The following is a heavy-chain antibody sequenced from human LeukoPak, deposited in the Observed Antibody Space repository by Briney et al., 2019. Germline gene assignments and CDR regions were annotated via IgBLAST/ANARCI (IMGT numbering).Heavy chain of an antibody. CDR1: GFTFSSYA. V-gene: IGHV3-48*01. D-gene: IGHD6-19*01. J-gene: IGHJ4*02. Sequence: GGSLRLSCAASGFTFSSYAMSWVRQAPGKGLEWVSYISSSSSTIYYADSVKGRFTISRDNAKNSLYLQMNSLRAEDTAVYYCARTSGWYKFDYWGQGTLVTVSS. CDR3: ARTSGWYKFDY. CDR2: ISSSSSTI.